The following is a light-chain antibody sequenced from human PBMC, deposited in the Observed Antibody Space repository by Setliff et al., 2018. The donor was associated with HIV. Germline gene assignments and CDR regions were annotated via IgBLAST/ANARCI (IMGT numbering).Light chain of an antibody. CDR3: QSYDSSLSRCV. J-gene: IGLJ1*01. Sequence: QSALTQPASVSGSPGQSITISCTGTSNDVGRYDLVSWYQQHPARAPKLIIYQATRRPSGVSNRFSGSKSGNVASLTISGLQAEDEADYYCQSYDSSLSRCVFGTGTKVTVL. V-gene: IGLV2-14*02. CDR1: SNDVGRYDL. CDR2: QAT.